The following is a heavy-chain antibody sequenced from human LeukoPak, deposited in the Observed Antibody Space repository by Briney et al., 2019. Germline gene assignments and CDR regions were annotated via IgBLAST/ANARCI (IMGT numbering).Heavy chain of an antibody. CDR3: ARETGAVAGFDY. V-gene: IGHV1-2*06. CDR1: GYSFTGHY. CDR2: INPNSGGT. D-gene: IGHD6-19*01. Sequence: ASVKVSCKASGYSFTGHYMHWVRQAPGQGLEWMGRINPNSGGTNYAQKFQGRVTMTRDTSISTAYMELSRLRSDDTAVYYCARETGAVAGFDYWGQGTLVTVSS. J-gene: IGHJ4*02.